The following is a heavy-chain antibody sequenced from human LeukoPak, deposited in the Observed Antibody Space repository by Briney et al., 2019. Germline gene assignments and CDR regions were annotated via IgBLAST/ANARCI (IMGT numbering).Heavy chain of an antibody. J-gene: IGHJ4*02. CDR2: INHSGST. D-gene: IGHD6-6*01. CDR1: GGSFSGYY. CDR3: VRGRRVAARPLDY. V-gene: IGHV4-34*01. Sequence: SETLSLTCAVYGGSFSGYYWSWIRQPPGKGLEWIGEINHSGSTNYNPSLKSRVTISVDTSKNQFSLKLSSVTAADTAVYYCVRGRRVAARPLDYWGQGTLVTVSS.